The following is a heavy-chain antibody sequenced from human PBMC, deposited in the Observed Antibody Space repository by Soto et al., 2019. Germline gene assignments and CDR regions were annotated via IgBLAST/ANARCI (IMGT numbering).Heavy chain of an antibody. Sequence: GGSLRLSCAASGFTFSSYGMHWVRQAPGKGLEWVAVISYDGSNKYYADSVKGRFTISRDNSKNTLCLQMNSLRAEDTAVYYCAKDQVLLWFGESGYYGMDVWGQGTTVTVSS. V-gene: IGHV3-30*18. CDR2: ISYDGSNK. D-gene: IGHD3-10*01. J-gene: IGHJ6*02. CDR3: AKDQVLLWFGESGYYGMDV. CDR1: GFTFSSYG.